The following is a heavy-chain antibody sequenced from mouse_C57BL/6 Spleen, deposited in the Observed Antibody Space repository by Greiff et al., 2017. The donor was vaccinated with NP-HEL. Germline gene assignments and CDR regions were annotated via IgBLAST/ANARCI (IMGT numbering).Heavy chain of an antibody. CDR3: ARGEDWFAY. Sequence: QVQLQQPGAELVKPGASVKLSCKASGYTFTSYWMQWVKQRPGQGLEWIGEIDPSDSYTNYNQKFKGKATLTVDTSSSTAYMQLSSLTSEDSAVYYCARGEDWFAYWGQGTLVTVSA. CDR1: GYTFTSYW. J-gene: IGHJ3*01. V-gene: IGHV1-50*01. CDR2: IDPSDSYT.